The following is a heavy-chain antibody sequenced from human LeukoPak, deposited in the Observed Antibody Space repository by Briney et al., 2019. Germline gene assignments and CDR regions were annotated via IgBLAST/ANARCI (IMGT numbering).Heavy chain of an antibody. J-gene: IGHJ4*02. V-gene: IGHV1-58*02. Sequence: SVKVSCKASGFTFTTSAMQWVRQARGQRLEWIGWIVVGSGNTNYAQEFQGRVTITRDASASTAYMELSSLRSEDMAVYYCACGYSYGFLLYWGQGTLVTVSS. D-gene: IGHD5-18*01. CDR1: GFTFTTSA. CDR2: IVVGSGNT. CDR3: ACGYSYGFLLY.